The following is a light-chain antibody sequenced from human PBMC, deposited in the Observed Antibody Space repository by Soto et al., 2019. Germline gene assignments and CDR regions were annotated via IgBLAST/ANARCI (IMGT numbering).Light chain of an antibody. J-gene: IGLJ1*01. CDR3: GAYAGSNVYV. CDR1: SSDVGGYNY. Sequence: QSVLTQPPSASGSPGQSVTISCTGTSSDVGGYNYVSWYQQHPGKAPKLMIHEVSKRPSGVPDRFSGSKSGNTASLTVSGLQAEEEADYDCGAYAGSNVYVFGTETKVTVL. CDR2: EVS. V-gene: IGLV2-8*01.